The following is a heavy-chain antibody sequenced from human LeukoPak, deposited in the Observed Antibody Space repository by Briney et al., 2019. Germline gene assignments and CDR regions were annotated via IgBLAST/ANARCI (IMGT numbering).Heavy chain of an antibody. D-gene: IGHD6-6*01. CDR1: GFTFSSYA. Sequence: GGSLRLSCAASGFTFSSYAMTWVRQAPGKGLEWVSGISGSGGSTYYADSVKGRFSISRDNSKNTPYLQMNSLRAEDTAVYYCAKDHEYSSSSWYFDLWGRGTLVTVSS. CDR2: ISGSGGST. J-gene: IGHJ2*01. V-gene: IGHV3-23*01. CDR3: AKDHEYSSSSWYFDL.